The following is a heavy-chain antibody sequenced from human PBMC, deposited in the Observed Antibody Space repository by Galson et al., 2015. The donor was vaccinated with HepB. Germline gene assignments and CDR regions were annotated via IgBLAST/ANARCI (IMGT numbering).Heavy chain of an antibody. CDR2: ISGSGGST. D-gene: IGHD2-2*02. CDR3: AKDREAGVPAAIYAFDM. J-gene: IGHJ3*02. V-gene: IGHV3-23*01. Sequence: SLRLSCAASGFTFSSYVMSWVRQAPGKGLEWVSTISGSGGSTSYADSVKGRFTISRDNSKNTLYLQMNSLRAEDTAIYYCAKDREAGVPAAIYAFDMWGQGTMVTFSS. CDR1: GFTFSSYV.